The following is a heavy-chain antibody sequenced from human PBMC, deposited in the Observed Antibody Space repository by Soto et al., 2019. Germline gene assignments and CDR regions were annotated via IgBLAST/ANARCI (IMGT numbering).Heavy chain of an antibody. D-gene: IGHD2-8*01. CDR2: ISAYNGNT. CDR1: GYTFASYG. CDR3: GRDRDCTNGVCYIYYYGMDV. V-gene: IGHV1-18*01. Sequence: ASVKVSCKASGYTFASYGISWVRQSPGQGLEWMGWISAYNGNTNYAQKLQGRVTMTTDTSTSTAYMELRSLRSDDTAVYYCGRDRDCTNGVCYIYYYGMDVWGQGTTVTVSS. J-gene: IGHJ6*02.